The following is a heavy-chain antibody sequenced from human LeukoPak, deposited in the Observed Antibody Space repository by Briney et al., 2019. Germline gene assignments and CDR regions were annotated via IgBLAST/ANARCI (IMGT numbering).Heavy chain of an antibody. J-gene: IGHJ3*02. CDR2: IYYSGST. V-gene: IGHV4-59*01. Sequence: SETLSLTCTVSGGSISSYYWSWIRQPPGKGLEWIGYIYYSGSTNYNPSLKSRVTISVDTSKNQFSLKLSSVTAADTAVYYCARDRSLLEWFGFDIWGQGTMVTVSS. CDR3: ARDRSLLEWFGFDI. D-gene: IGHD3-3*01. CDR1: GGSISSYY.